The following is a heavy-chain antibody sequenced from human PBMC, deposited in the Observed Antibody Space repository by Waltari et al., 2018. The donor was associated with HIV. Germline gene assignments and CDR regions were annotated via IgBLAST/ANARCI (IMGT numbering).Heavy chain of an antibody. D-gene: IGHD2-15*01. CDR1: GFAFSRYW. CDR3: VRGSGSF. V-gene: IGHV3-7*04. J-gene: IGHJ4*02. CDR2: INENGDEK. Sequence: VQLEESGGGMVQPGGCLNVFCAVSGFAFSRYWMSWVRQAPGKGPEWVANINENGDEKYHVDSMKGRFVISRDNTKQSLYLEMKNLRVEDTAVYYCVRGSGSFWGQGTLVTVSS.